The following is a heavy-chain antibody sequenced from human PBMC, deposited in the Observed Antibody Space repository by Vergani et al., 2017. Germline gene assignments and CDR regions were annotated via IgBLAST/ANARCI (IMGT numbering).Heavy chain of an antibody. J-gene: IGHJ4*02. Sequence: QVQLVESGGGVVQPGRSLRLSCAASGFTFSSYGMHWVRQAPGKGLEWVAVIWYDGSNKYYADSVKGGFTISRDNSKNTLYLQMNSLRAEDTAVYYCARDGLEDIVALFDYWGQGTLVTVSS. V-gene: IGHV3-33*01. CDR2: IWYDGSNK. CDR1: GFTFSSYG. CDR3: ARDGLEDIVALFDY. D-gene: IGHD2-15*01.